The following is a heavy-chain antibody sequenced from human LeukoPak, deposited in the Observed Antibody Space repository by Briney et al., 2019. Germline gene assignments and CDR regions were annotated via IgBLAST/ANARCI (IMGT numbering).Heavy chain of an antibody. V-gene: IGHV5-51*01. D-gene: IGHD3-16*01. Sequence: GESLKISCQGSGYSSTSYWIAWVRQTPGKGLEWMGIIYPGDSDTRYSPSFQGQVTMSADKSISTAYLQWSSLKASDTAMYFCARRDAYTFDYWGQGTLVTVSS. CDR2: IYPGDSDT. CDR3: ARRDAYTFDY. CDR1: GYSSTSYW. J-gene: IGHJ4*02.